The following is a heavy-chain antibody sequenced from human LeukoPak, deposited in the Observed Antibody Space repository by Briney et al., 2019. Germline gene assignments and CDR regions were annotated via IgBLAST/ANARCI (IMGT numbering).Heavy chain of an antibody. J-gene: IGHJ4*02. Sequence: PGGSLRLSCAASGFTFSSYSMNWVRQAPGKGLEWVSSISSSSSYIYYADSVKGRFTISRDNAKNSLYLQMNSLRAEDTAVYYCARSIVVVPAASHWGQGTLVTVSS. D-gene: IGHD2-2*01. CDR2: ISSSSSYI. V-gene: IGHV3-21*01. CDR3: ARSIVVVPAASH. CDR1: GFTFSSYS.